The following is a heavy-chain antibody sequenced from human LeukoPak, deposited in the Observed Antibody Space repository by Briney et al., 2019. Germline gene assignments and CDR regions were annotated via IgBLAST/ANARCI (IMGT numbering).Heavy chain of an antibody. CDR1: GYSSTSYW. CDR3: ARREYYYDSSGYYFDY. J-gene: IGHJ4*02. D-gene: IGHD3-22*01. Sequence: GESLKISCKGSGYSSTSYWIGWVRQMPGKGLEWMGIIYPGDSDTRYSPSFQGQVTISADKSISTAYLQWSSLKASDTAMYYCARREYYYDSSGYYFDYWGQGTLVTVSS. V-gene: IGHV5-51*01. CDR2: IYPGDSDT.